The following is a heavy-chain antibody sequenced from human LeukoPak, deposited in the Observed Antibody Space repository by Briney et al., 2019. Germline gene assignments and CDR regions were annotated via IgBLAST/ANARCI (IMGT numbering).Heavy chain of an antibody. V-gene: IGHV4-38-2*01. CDR2: IYHSGST. J-gene: IGHJ4*02. CDR3: ARYGGYSYGYDY. CDR1: GYSISSGYY. Sequence: KPSETLSLTCAVSGYSISSGYYWGWIRQPPGKGLEWIGSIYHSGSTNYNPSLKSRVTISVDTSKNQFSLKLSSVTAADTAVYYCARYGGYSYGYDYWGQGTLVTVSS. D-gene: IGHD5-18*01.